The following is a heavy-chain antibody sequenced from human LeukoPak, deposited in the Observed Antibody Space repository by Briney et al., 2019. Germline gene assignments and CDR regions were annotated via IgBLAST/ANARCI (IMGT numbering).Heavy chain of an antibody. CDR3: AKDPLQWPPSEIDY. CDR1: GFTFSSYA. D-gene: IGHD6-19*01. Sequence: GGSLRLSCAASGFTFSSYAMSLVRQAPGKGLEWVSAISGSGGSTYYADSVKGRFTISRDNSKNTLYLQMNGLRAEDTAVYYCAKDPLQWPPSEIDYWGQGTLVTVSS. J-gene: IGHJ4*02. V-gene: IGHV3-23*01. CDR2: ISGSGGST.